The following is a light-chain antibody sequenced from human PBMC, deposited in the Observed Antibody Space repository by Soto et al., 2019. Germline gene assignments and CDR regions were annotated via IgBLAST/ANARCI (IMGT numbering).Light chain of an antibody. J-gene: IGLJ1*01. CDR2: GNS. V-gene: IGLV1-40*01. CDR1: SSNIGAGYD. Sequence: QSVLTQPPSVSGAPGQRVTTSCTGSSSNIGAGYDVHWYQQLPGTAPKLLIFGNSNRPSGVPDRFSGSKSATSASLAITGLQAEDEADYYCQSYDSSLSTYVFGTGTKLTVL. CDR3: QSYDSSLSTYV.